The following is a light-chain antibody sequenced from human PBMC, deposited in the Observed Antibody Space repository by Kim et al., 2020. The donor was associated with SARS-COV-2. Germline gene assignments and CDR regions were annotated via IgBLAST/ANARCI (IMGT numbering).Light chain of an antibody. CDR3: QQYDNYPWT. Sequence: DIQMTQSPSTLSASVGDRVSITCRASQSVSGWLAWYQQKPGRAPKVLIYDAFTLESGVPSRFSGSGSGTEFTLTISSLQPDDFATYDCQQYDNYPWTFGQGTKVNIK. J-gene: IGKJ1*01. CDR1: QSVSGW. CDR2: DAF. V-gene: IGKV1-5*01.